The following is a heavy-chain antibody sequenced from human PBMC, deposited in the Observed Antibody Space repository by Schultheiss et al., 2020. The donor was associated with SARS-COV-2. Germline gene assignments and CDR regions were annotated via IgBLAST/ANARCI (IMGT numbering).Heavy chain of an antibody. CDR3: VKDLDQDFWSGYDR. Sequence: SVKVSCKASGGTFSSYAISWVRQAPGQGLEWMGGIIPIFDTTNYAQKFQGRVTITADKSTSTAYMELSSLRSEDTAVYYCVKDLDQDFWSGYDRWGQGTLVTVSS. CDR1: GGTFSSYA. J-gene: IGHJ5*02. CDR2: IIPIFDTT. V-gene: IGHV1-69*06. D-gene: IGHD3-3*01.